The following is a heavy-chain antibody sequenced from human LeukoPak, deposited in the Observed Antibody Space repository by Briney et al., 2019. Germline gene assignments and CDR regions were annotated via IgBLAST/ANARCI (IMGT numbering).Heavy chain of an antibody. V-gene: IGHV4-39*01. CDR2: MYYSGTT. CDR1: GGSISSSSYY. Sequence: SETLSLTCTVSGGSISSSSYYWGRIRQPPGKGLEWIGSMYYSGTTYYNPSLKSRVTISVDTSKNQFSLKLSSVTAADTAVYYCARHRYRSGSDWIDPWGQGTLVTVSS. CDR3: ARHRYRSGSDWIDP. D-gene: IGHD1-26*01. J-gene: IGHJ5*02.